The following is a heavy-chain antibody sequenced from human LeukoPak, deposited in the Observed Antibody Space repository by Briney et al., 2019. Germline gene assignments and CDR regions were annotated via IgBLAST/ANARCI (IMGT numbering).Heavy chain of an antibody. CDR1: GGSFSGYY. CDR3: ARAKAVAGHFDL. CDR2: INHSGST. J-gene: IGHJ2*01. Sequence: SETLSLTCAVYGGSFSGYYWSWIRQPPGKGLEWIGEINHSGSTNYNPSLKSRVTISVDTSKNQFSLKLSSVTAADTAVCYCARAKAVAGHFDLWGRGTLVTVSS. D-gene: IGHD6-19*01. V-gene: IGHV4-34*01.